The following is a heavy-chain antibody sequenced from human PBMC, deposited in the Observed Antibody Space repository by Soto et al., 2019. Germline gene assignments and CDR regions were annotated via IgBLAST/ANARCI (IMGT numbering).Heavy chain of an antibody. D-gene: IGHD3-22*01. CDR3: ARAHIRQAVVAAYYFDF. V-gene: IGHV1-69*12. Sequence: QVQLVQSGAEVKKPGSSVKVSCTASGGTFSSYAISWVRPAPGQGLAWMGGIIPIFGTANYAQKFQGRVTITADESTRTACMELSSLRSEDTAVYYCARAHIRQAVVAAYYFDFWGQGTLVTVSS. J-gene: IGHJ4*02. CDR1: GGTFSSYA. CDR2: IIPIFGTA.